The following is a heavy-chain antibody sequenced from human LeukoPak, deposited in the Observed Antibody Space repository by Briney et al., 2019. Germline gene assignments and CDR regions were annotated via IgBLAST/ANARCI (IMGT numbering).Heavy chain of an antibody. CDR3: ARDDCSGGSCSGY. Sequence: ASVKLSCKASGYTCTSCGVSWVRQGPGPGLEWMGWISAYNGNTNYAQKLQGRVTMTTDTSTSTAYMELRSLRSDDTAVYYCARDDCSGGSCSGYWGQGTLVTVSS. V-gene: IGHV1-18*01. CDR2: ISAYNGNT. CDR1: GYTCTSCG. J-gene: IGHJ4*02. D-gene: IGHD2-15*01.